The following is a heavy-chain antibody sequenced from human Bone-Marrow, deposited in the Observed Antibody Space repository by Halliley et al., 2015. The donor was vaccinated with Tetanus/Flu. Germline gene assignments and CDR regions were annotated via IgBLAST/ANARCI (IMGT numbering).Heavy chain of an antibody. Sequence: GFIYPGDSDTTYRPSFQGPVPISADTSINTAYLQWSSLKASDTAMYYCARGSAIGTGFYFDYWGQGTLVTVSS. CDR3: ARGSAIGTGFYFDY. CDR2: IYPGDSDT. V-gene: IGHV5-51*01. D-gene: IGHD3-10*01. J-gene: IGHJ4*02.